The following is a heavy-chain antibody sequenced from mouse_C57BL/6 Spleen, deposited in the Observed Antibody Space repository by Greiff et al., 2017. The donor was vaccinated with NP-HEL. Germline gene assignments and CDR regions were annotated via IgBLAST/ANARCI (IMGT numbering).Heavy chain of an antibody. CDR1: GYSITSGYY. J-gene: IGHJ2*01. V-gene: IGHV3-6*01. CDR2: ISYDGSN. D-gene: IGHD2-5*01. CDR3: ARVYSNYRFFDY. Sequence: DVKLQESGPGLVKPSQSLSLTCSVTGYSITSGYYWNWIRQFPGNKLEWMGYISYDGSNNYNPSLKNRISITRDTSKNQFFLKLNSVTTEDTATYYCARVYSNYRFFDYWGQGTTLTVSS.